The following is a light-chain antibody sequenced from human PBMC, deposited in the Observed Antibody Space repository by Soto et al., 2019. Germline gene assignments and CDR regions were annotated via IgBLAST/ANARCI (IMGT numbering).Light chain of an antibody. V-gene: IGKV3-15*01. CDR2: GAS. CDR3: QQYNNWPPWT. Sequence: EIVMTQSPATLSVSPGERATLSCRASQSVSSNLAWYQQKPGQAPRLLIYGASTRATGIPAMFSGSGSGTEFTLTISSMRSEDFAVYYCQQYNNWPPWTFGQGTKVEIK. CDR1: QSVSSN. J-gene: IGKJ1*01.